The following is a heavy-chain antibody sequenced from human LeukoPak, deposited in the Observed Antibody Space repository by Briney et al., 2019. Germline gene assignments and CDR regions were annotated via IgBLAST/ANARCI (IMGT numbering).Heavy chain of an antibody. V-gene: IGHV3-11*01. D-gene: IGHD3-16*02. CDR1: GFTFSDHY. Sequence: GGSLRLSCAASGFTFSDHYMSWIRQAPGKGLEWVSYISSSGSNIYYVDSVKGRFTISRDNSKNTLYLQMNSLRAEDTAVYYCAKDFYDYVWGSYRYGIFDYWGQGTLVTVSS. CDR2: ISSSGSNI. J-gene: IGHJ4*02. CDR3: AKDFYDYVWGSYRYGIFDY.